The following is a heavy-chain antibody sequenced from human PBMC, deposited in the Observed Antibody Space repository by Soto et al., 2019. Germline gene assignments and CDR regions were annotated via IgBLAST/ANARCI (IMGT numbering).Heavy chain of an antibody. CDR3: ARAWIAVAGPYYFDY. D-gene: IGHD6-19*01. J-gene: IGHJ4*02. CDR2: ISAYNGNT. V-gene: IGHV1-18*04. CDR1: GYTFTSYG. Sequence: QVQLVQSGAEVKKPGASVKVSCKASGYTFTSYGISWVRQAPGQGLEWMGWISAYNGNTNYAQKLQGRVTMTTDTSTSTAYMKMRSLTSDNTAVYYCARAWIAVAGPYYFDYWGQGTLVTVSS.